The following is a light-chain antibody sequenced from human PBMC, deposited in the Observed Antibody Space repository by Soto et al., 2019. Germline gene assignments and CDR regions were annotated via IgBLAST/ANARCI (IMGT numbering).Light chain of an antibody. V-gene: IGLV2-14*03. Sequence: QSALTQPASVSGSPGQSITISCTGTSSDIGDYNYVSWYQQHPGKAPKLMIFDVRDRPSGVSNRFSGSKSGNTASLTISGLLAEDEADYYCSSYTGSAPVIFGGGTKLTVL. J-gene: IGLJ2*01. CDR1: SSDIGDYNY. CDR2: DVR. CDR3: SSYTGSAPVI.